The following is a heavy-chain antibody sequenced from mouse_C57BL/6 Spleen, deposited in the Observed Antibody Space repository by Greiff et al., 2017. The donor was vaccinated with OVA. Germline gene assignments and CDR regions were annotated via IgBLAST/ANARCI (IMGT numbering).Heavy chain of an antibody. J-gene: IGHJ4*01. CDR1: GFTFNTYA. V-gene: IGHV10-3*01. CDR2: IRSKSSNYAT. CDR3: VRQGNGYAMDY. Sequence: EVKLVESGGGLVQPKGSLKLSCAASGFTFNTYAMHWVRQAPGKGLEWVACIRSKSSNYATYYAVSVKDRFTISRDDSQSMLYLQMNNLKTEDTAMYYCVRQGNGYAMDYWGQGTSVTVSS.